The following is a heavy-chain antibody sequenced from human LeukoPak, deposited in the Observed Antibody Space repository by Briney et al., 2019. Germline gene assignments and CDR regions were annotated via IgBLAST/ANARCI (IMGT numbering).Heavy chain of an antibody. Sequence: GASVKVSCKASGGTSSSYAISWVRQAPGQGLEWMGRIIPILGIANYAQKFQGRVTITADKSTSTAYMELSSLRSEDTAVYYCARSEYYDSSGYYSGNYWGQGTLVTVSS. D-gene: IGHD3-22*01. V-gene: IGHV1-69*04. CDR3: ARSEYYDSSGYYSGNY. J-gene: IGHJ4*02. CDR2: IIPILGIA. CDR1: GGTSSSYA.